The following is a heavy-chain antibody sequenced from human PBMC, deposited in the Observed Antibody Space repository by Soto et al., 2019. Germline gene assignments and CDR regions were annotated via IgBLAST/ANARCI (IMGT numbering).Heavy chain of an antibody. D-gene: IGHD2-21*02. CDR2: IIPMFDII. Sequence: SVKVSCKVSGVTFSSYTITWVRQAPGEGLEWMGRIIPMFDIINYAQKFQGRVTITADESTSTAYMELSSLRSEDTAVYYCATGDFVGDYYGIDVWGQGTTVTVSS. J-gene: IGHJ6*02. CDR3: ATGDFVGDYYGIDV. CDR1: GVTFSSYT. V-gene: IGHV1-69*13.